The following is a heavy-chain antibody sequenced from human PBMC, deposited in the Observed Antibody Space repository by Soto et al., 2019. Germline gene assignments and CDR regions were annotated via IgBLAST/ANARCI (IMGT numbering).Heavy chain of an antibody. Sequence: VRLQESGPGLVEPSETLSLTCSVSGDSINNYYWSWIRQPAVKGLEWIGRIYSSGSANYNPSLKTRGTMSVDTSKNQVFLSVTSVTAADTAVYFCARGGTRSADLPTYWGQGIQVIVSS. CDR1: GDSINNYY. CDR3: ARGGTRSADLPTY. V-gene: IGHV4-4*07. CDR2: IYSSGSA. J-gene: IGHJ4*02. D-gene: IGHD1-1*01.